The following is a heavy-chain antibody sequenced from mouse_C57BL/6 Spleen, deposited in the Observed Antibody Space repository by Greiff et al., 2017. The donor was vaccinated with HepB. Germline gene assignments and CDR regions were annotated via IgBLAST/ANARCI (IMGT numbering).Heavy chain of an antibody. CDR1: GYNFTSYW. Sequence: QVQLKQPGAELVMPGASVKLSCKASGYNFTSYWMHWVKQRTGQGLEWIGEIDPSDSYTKYNQKFKGKSTLTVDKSSSTAYMQLSSLTSEDSAVYYGARGRNLGSDYWGQGTSVTVSS. CDR3: ARGRNLGSDY. CDR2: IDPSDSYT. V-gene: IGHV1-69*01. D-gene: IGHD2-10*02. J-gene: IGHJ4*01.